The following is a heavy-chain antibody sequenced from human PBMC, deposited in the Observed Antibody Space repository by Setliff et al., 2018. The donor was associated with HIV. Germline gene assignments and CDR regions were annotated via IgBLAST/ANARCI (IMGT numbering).Heavy chain of an antibody. J-gene: IGHJ4*02. CDR2: IRYDGSNQ. CDR1: GFTFSTYG. CDR3: GRDVHDAAADN. D-gene: IGHD6-13*01. V-gene: IGHV3-30*02. Sequence: PGGSLRLSCAASGFTFSTYGMQWVRQAPGKGLEWVAFIRYDGSNQYYAESVKGRFTISRDNARNTLFLQMNSLGVEDTALYYCGRDVHDAAADNWGRGTLVTVSS.